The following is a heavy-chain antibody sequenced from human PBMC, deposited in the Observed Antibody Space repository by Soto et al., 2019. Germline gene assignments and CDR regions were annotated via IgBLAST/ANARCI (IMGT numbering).Heavy chain of an antibody. CDR2: IFHSGST. J-gene: IGHJ4*02. V-gene: IGHV4-4*02. CDR3: ARRSGTTFY. Sequence: QIQLQESGPGLVKPSGTLSLTCAVSSGSISSLNWWSWVRQPPGKGLEWIGEIFHSGSTNYNPSLKSRVDMSVDKSKNQFPLKVFSVTAADTALYFCARRSGTTFYWGRGTLVIVSS. D-gene: IGHD1-1*01. CDR1: SGSISSLNW.